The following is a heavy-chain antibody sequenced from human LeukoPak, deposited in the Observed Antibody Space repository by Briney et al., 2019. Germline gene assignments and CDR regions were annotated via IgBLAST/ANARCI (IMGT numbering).Heavy chain of an antibody. CDR1: GFTFSIYW. CDR3: ARSGATNFDY. V-gene: IGHV3-66*01. D-gene: IGHD5-24*01. J-gene: IGHJ4*02. CDR2: IYSGGST. Sequence: GGSLRLSCAASGFTFSIYWMSWVRQAPGKGLEWVSVIYSGGSTYYADSVKGRFTISRDNSKNTLYLQMNSLRAEDTAVYYCARSGATNFDYWGQGTLVTVSS.